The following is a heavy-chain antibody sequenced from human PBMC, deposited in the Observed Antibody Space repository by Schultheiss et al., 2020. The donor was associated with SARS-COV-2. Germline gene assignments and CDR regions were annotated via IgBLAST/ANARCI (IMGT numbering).Heavy chain of an antibody. CDR1: GFTFSSYA. V-gene: IGHV3-33*08. D-gene: IGHD5-18*01. J-gene: IGHJ4*02. CDR3: ARYVDTAMAY. CDR2: IWYDGSNK. Sequence: GGSLRLSCAASGFTFSSYAMSWVRQAPGKGLEWVAVIWYDGSNKYYADSVKGRFTISRDNAKNSLYLQMNSLRAEDTAVYYCARYVDTAMAYWGQGTLVTVSS.